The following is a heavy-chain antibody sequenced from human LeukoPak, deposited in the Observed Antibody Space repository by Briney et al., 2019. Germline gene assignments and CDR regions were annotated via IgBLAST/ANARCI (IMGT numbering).Heavy chain of an antibody. CDR3: ARDGPMTGWFDP. CDR1: GGSISSSSYY. J-gene: IGHJ5*02. Sequence: SETLSLTCTVSGGSISSSSYYWGWIRQPPGKGLEWIGSIYYSGSTYYNPSLKSRVTISVDTSKNQFSLKLSSVTAADTAVYYCARDGPMTGWFDPWGQGTLVTVSS. CDR2: IYYSGST. V-gene: IGHV4-39*07. D-gene: IGHD3-22*01.